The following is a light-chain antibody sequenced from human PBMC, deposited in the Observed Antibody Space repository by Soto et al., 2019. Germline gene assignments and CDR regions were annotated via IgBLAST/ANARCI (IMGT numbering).Light chain of an antibody. J-gene: IGKJ5*01. Sequence: DIKMTQSPSSLSASVGDRVTITCQASQDINNYLNWYQQKPGQAPELLIYDASGLEVGVPSRFSGSGSGTHFTLTISGLQPEDIATYYCQQFGDLTFIFGQGTRLEIK. V-gene: IGKV1-33*01. CDR1: QDINNY. CDR3: QQFGDLTFI. CDR2: DAS.